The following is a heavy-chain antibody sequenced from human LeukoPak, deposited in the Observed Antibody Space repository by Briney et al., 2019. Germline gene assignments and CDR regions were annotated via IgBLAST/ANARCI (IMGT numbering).Heavy chain of an antibody. CDR1: GFTFSSYA. Sequence: GGSLRLFCAASGFTFSSYAMHWVRQAPGKGLEWVAVISYDGSNKYYADSVKGRFTISRDNSKNTLYLQMNSLRAEDTAVYYCAKAESNYYDSSGYRYWGQGTLVTVSS. J-gene: IGHJ4*02. D-gene: IGHD3-22*01. CDR2: ISYDGSNK. CDR3: AKAESNYYDSSGYRY. V-gene: IGHV3-30*04.